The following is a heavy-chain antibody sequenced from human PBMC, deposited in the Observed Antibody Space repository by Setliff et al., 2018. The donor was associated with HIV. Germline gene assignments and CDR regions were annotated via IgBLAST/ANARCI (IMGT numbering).Heavy chain of an antibody. CDR1: GFTFDTYG. Sequence: GGSLRLSCVASGFTFDTYGMHWVRQAPGEGLEWVAVIWYDGNNKYYADSVNGRFTISRDNSNNTLYLQMNSLTAEDTAVYYCAKDKRPGGYGGEHFQHWGQGTLVTVSS. D-gene: IGHD5-18*01. CDR2: IWYDGNNK. CDR3: AKDKRPGGYGGEHFQH. V-gene: IGHV3-33*06. J-gene: IGHJ1*01.